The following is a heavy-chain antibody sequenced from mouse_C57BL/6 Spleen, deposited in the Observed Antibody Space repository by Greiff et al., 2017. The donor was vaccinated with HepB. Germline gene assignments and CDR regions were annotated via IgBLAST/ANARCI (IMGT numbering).Heavy chain of an antibody. D-gene: IGHD1-1*02. CDR1: GYTFTSYW. CDR2: IDPSDSYT. CDR3: ARCVVGRDAMDY. Sequence: QVQLQQPGAELVMPGASVKLSCKASGYTFTSYWMHWVKQRPGQGLEWIGEIDPSDSYTNYNQKFKGKSTLTVDKSSSTAYMQLSSLTSEDSAVYYCARCVVGRDAMDYWGQGTSVTVSS. J-gene: IGHJ4*01. V-gene: IGHV1-69*01.